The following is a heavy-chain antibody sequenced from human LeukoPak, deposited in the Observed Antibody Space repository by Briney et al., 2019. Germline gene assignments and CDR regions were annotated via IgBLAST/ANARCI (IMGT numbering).Heavy chain of an antibody. J-gene: IGHJ5*02. Sequence: SETLSLTCTVSGGSFRSYYWSWIRQPPGKGLEWIGYIYYSGSANYNPSLKSRVTISVDTSKNQFSLKLSSVTAADTALYYCARHDSDSITPRGWFDPWGQGTLATVSS. CDR3: ARHDSDSITPRGWFDP. CDR1: GGSFRSYY. D-gene: IGHD3-3*01. V-gene: IGHV4-59*08. CDR2: IYYSGSA.